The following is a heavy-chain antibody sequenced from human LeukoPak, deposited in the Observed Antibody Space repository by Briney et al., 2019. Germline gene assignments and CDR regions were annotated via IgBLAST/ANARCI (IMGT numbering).Heavy chain of an antibody. CDR2: ISGSGGST. CDR3: AKDLGHYYGSGSSH. D-gene: IGHD3-10*01. V-gene: IGHV3-23*01. Sequence: GGSLRLSCAASGFTFSSYAMSWVRQAPGKGLEGVSAISGSGGSTYYADSVKGRFTISRDNSKNTLYLQMNSLRAEDTAVYYCAKDLGHYYGSGSSHWGQGTLVTVSS. CDR1: GFTFSSYA. J-gene: IGHJ4*02.